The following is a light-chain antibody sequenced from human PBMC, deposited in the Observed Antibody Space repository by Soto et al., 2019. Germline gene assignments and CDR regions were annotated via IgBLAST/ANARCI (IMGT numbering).Light chain of an antibody. V-gene: IGKV3-20*01. Sequence: EMVLTQSPGTLSLSPGERATLSCRASQSVNNRYLAWYQQKPGQAPRLPIYGASSRATGIPDRFSGSGSGTDFTLTISGLEPEDFAVYYCEQYGGSPRTFAQGTKVDIK. J-gene: IGKJ1*01. CDR3: EQYGGSPRT. CDR1: QSVNNRY. CDR2: GAS.